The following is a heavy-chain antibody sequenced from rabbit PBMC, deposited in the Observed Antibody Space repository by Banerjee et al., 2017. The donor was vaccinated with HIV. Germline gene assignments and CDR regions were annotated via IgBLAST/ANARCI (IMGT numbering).Heavy chain of an antibody. V-gene: IGHV1S45*01. CDR2: IYTGKGST. Sequence: QEQLKETGGGLVQPGGSLTLSCKVSGFDFSNYYMSWVRQAPGKGLEWIGTIYTGKGSTYYASWAKGRFTISKTSSTTVTLQMTSLTAADTASYFCARGVIVAGSTYASYYFNLWGQGTLVTVS. D-gene: IGHD8-1*01. CDR3: ARGVIVAGSTYASYYFNL. J-gene: IGHJ4*01. CDR1: GFDFSNYYM.